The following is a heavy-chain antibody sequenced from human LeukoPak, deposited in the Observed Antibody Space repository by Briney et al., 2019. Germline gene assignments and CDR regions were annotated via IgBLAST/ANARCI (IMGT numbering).Heavy chain of an antibody. D-gene: IGHD2-15*01. Sequence: PGGSLRLSCAASGFTFSSYAMHWVRQAPGTGLEWVAATWFDGSNKYYADSVKGRFTISRDNSKNTLYLQMNSLRVEDTAVYYCARVKYCSGGSCYAVFDIWGQGTMVTVSS. V-gene: IGHV3-33*01. CDR3: ARVKYCSGGSCYAVFDI. J-gene: IGHJ3*02. CDR2: TWFDGSNK. CDR1: GFTFSSYA.